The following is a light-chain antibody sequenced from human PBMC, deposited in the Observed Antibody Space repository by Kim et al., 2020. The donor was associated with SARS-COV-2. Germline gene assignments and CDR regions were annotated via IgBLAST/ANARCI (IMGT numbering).Light chain of an antibody. CDR3: QQYYSLPYT. CDR1: QSITHS. Sequence: SSSVGDSVTITCRASQSITHSLAWYQQKPGKAPKLLLSIASRLESGVPSRFSGSGSGTDYTLTISSLQPEDFANYYCQQYYSLPYTFGQGTKLEI. CDR2: IAS. V-gene: IGKV1-NL1*01. J-gene: IGKJ2*01.